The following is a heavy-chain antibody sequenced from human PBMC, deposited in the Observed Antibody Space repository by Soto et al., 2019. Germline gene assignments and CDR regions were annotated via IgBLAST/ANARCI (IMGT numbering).Heavy chain of an antibody. V-gene: IGHV4-31*03. J-gene: IGHJ6*02. CDR2: IYYSGST. Sequence: SETLSLTCTVSGGSISSGGYYWSWIRQHPGKGLEWIGYIYYSGSTYYNPSLKSRVTISADTSKNQFSLKLSSVTAADTAVYYCARDGRLKGVVAATQYYYGMDVWGQGTTVTVSS. CDR3: ARDGRLKGVVAATQYYYGMDV. CDR1: GGSISSGGYY. D-gene: IGHD2-15*01.